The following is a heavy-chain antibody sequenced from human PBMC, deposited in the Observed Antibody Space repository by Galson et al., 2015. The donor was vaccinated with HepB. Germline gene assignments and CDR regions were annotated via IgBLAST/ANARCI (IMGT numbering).Heavy chain of an antibody. Sequence: SLRLSCAASGFTFSNYGMHWVRQAPGKGLEWVAVISYDGSNKYYADSVKGRFTISRDNSKNTLYLQMNSLIAEDTALYYCAKDPYLYSALAGTMAGFDYWGQGTLVTVSS. V-gene: IGHV3-30*18. D-gene: IGHD6-19*01. CDR3: AKDPYLYSALAGTMAGFDY. CDR2: ISYDGSNK. CDR1: GFTFSNYG. J-gene: IGHJ4*02.